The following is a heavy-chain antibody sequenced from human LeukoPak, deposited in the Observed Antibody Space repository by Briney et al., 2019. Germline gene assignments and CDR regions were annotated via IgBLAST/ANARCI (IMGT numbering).Heavy chain of an antibody. CDR1: GFTFSSYA. D-gene: IGHD3-22*01. CDR3: ARALGYYDSSGYTDY. V-gene: IGHV3-64*01. J-gene: IGHJ4*02. CDR2: ISSNGGGT. Sequence: PGGSLRLSCAASGFTFSSYAMHWVRQAPGKGLEYVSAISSNGGGTYYANSVKGRFTISRDNSKNTLYLQMGSLRAEDMAVYYCARALGYYDSSGYTDYWGQGTLVTVSS.